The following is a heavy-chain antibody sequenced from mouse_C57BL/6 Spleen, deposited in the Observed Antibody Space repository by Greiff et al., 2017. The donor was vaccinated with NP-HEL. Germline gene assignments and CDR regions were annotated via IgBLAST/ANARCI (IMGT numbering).Heavy chain of an antibody. Sequence: EVQLQQSGTVLARPGASVKMSCKTSGYTFTSYWMHWVKQRPGQGLEWIGAIYPGNSDTSYNQKFKGKAKLTAVTSASNAYMELSSLTNEDSAVYYCTRTMGWLLRDYYAMDYWGQGTSVTVSS. J-gene: IGHJ4*01. D-gene: IGHD2-3*01. CDR1: GYTFTSYW. CDR3: TRTMGWLLRDYYAMDY. CDR2: IYPGNSDT. V-gene: IGHV1-5*01.